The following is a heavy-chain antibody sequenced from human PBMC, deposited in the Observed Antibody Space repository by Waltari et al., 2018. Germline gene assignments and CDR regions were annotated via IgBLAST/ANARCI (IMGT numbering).Heavy chain of an antibody. D-gene: IGHD6-13*01. CDR1: GFTFSRYW. Sequence: EVQLVESGGGLVQPGGSLRLYCAASGFTFSRYWMNWVRKDRGKGLVGLPRFNSDGSSTSYADSVKVRFTISRDNSKNTLYRQMNSLRAEDTAVYYCAKEYSSSWTSFDYWGQGTLVTVSS. CDR2: FNSDGSST. CDR3: AKEYSSSWTSFDY. V-gene: IGHV3-74*01. J-gene: IGHJ4*02.